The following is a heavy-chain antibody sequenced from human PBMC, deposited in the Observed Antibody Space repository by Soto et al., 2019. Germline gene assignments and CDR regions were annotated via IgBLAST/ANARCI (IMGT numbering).Heavy chain of an antibody. CDR2: IYYSEST. Sequence: PSETLSLTCTVSGGSISSGGYYWSWIRQHPGKGLELIGSIYYSESTYYNPSLKSRVTISVATSKNQFSLKLSSVTAADTAVYYCARGGPGSGSYGYWYFDLWGRGTLVTVSS. CDR3: ARGGPGSGSYGYWYFDL. J-gene: IGHJ2*01. V-gene: IGHV4-31*03. CDR1: GGSISSGGYY. D-gene: IGHD3-10*01.